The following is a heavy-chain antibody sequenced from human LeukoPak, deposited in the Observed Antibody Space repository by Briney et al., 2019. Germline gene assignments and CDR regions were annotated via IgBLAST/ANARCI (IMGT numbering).Heavy chain of an antibody. Sequence: GGSLRLSCAGSGFRLSSYWMTWVRQAPGKGLEWVANIKQDGSEKYYVDSVEGRFSISRDNAQNSVFLQMNRLRAEDTAIYYCAKDVVATISEGGYCFDFWGQGTLVTLSS. CDR2: IKQDGSEK. D-gene: IGHD5-12*01. CDR1: GFRLSSYW. J-gene: IGHJ4*02. V-gene: IGHV3-7*03. CDR3: AKDVVATISEGGYCFDF.